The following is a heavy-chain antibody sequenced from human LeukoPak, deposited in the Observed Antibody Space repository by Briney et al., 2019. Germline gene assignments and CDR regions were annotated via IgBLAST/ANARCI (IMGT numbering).Heavy chain of an antibody. CDR2: ISGSGSST. D-gene: IGHD4-11*01. V-gene: IGHV3-23*01. CDR3: AKCGLTVTTFLVDY. Sequence: GGSLRLSCAASGFTFTSYAMSWVRQAPGKGLEWVSAISGSGSSTYYADSVKGRFTISRDNSKNTLYLQMNSLRAEDTAVYDCAKCGLTVTTFLVDYWGQGTLVTVSS. CDR1: GFTFTSYA. J-gene: IGHJ4*02.